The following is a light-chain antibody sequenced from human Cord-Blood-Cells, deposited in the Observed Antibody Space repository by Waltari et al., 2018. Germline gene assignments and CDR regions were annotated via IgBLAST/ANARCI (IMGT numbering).Light chain of an antibody. Sequence: QSALTQPRSVSGSPGQSVTIPCTGTSSDVGGYNYVSWYQHHPGKAPTLMLYDVSKRPSGVPCRFSCSKAGNTASLTISGLQAEDEADYYCCSYAGSYTLVFGGGTKLTVL. J-gene: IGLJ2*01. CDR3: CSYAGSYTLV. CDR2: DVS. V-gene: IGLV2-11*01. CDR1: SSDVGGYNY.